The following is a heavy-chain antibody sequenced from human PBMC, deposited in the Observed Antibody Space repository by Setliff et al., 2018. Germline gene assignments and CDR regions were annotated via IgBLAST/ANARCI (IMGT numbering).Heavy chain of an antibody. CDR1: GGSITSGSYY. D-gene: IGHD2-21*01. CDR3: AKEYVVNSFVSNSHQHYGLDV. Sequence: PSETLSLTCAVSGGSITSGSYYWSWIRQPAGEGLEWIGRLHTSGTTVYNPSLKGRVTISADTSTNHFSLRLKSVTAADTAVYYCAKEYVVNSFVSNSHQHYGLDVWGQGTTVTVSS. V-gene: IGHV4-61*02. CDR2: LHTSGTT. J-gene: IGHJ6*02.